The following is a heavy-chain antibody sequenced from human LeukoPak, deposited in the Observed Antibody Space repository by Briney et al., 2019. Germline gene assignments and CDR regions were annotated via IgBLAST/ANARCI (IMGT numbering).Heavy chain of an antibody. J-gene: IGHJ5*02. CDR1: GGTFSSYA. CDR3: ARVPHYDFWSGPNWFDP. CDR2: IIPILGIA. D-gene: IGHD3-3*01. V-gene: IGHV1-69*04. Sequence: ASVKVSCKASGGTFSSYAISWLRQAPGQGLEWMGRIIPILGIANYAQKFQGRVTITADKSTSTAYMELSSLRSEDTAVYYCARVPHYDFWSGPNWFDPWGQGTLVTVSS.